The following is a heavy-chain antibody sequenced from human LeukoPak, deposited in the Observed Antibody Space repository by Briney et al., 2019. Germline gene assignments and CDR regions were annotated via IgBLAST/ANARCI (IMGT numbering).Heavy chain of an antibody. CDR2: ISTSRSGGST. CDR1: GFTFTINA. CDR3: ARPQRQLKIYSIPPGDACDV. V-gene: IGHV3-23*01. Sequence: PGGSLRLSCAASGFTFTINAMSWVRQAPGKGLEWVSSISTSRSGGSTYYADSVKGRFTISRDNSKNTLFLQMNSLRPEDTAVYSCARPQRQLKIYSIPPGDACDVWGHGTLVTVSS. J-gene: IGHJ3*01. D-gene: IGHD2/OR15-2a*01.